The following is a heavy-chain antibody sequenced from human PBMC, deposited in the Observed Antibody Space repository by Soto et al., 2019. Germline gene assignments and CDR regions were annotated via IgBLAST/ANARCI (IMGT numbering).Heavy chain of an antibody. CDR2: ISGGAGSK. D-gene: IGHD1-26*01. J-gene: IGHJ4*02. Sequence: GGYLRLSCAVSGVTFSNYAMNWVRQAPGKGLEWVSTISGGAGSKNYADSVKGRFTVTSEHSQTTLYLQTNSLRADDTAVYYCVNGYCSTLGATFFDSWGQGTLVLVSS. V-gene: IGHV3-23*01. CDR3: VNGYCSTLGATFFDS. CDR1: GVTFSNYA.